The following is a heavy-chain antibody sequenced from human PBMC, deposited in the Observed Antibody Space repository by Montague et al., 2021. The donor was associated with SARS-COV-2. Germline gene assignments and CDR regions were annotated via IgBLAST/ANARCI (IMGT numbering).Heavy chain of an antibody. CDR1: GFTFSSYA. CDR3: ASRENYGSGSHFQH. CDR2: ISDDGSNK. D-gene: IGHD3-10*01. J-gene: IGHJ1*01. V-gene: IGHV3-30-3*01. Sequence: SLRLSCAASGFTFSSYAMHWVRRAPGKGLEWVAVISDDGSNKYYADSVKGRFTISRDNSKNTLYLQMNSLRAEDTAVYYCASRENYGSGSHFQHWGQGTLVTASS.